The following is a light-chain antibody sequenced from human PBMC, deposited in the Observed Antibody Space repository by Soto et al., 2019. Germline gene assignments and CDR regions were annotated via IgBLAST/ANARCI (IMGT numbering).Light chain of an antibody. V-gene: IGKV3D-20*01. Sequence: EIVLTQSPATLSLSPGERATLSCGASQSASSSYLAWYQQKPCLAPRLLIYDASSRATGIPDRFSGSGSGTDFTLTISRLEPEDFAVYYCQQYGSSPTITFGQGTRLDIK. CDR3: QQYGSSPTIT. CDR1: QSASSSY. J-gene: IGKJ5*01. CDR2: DAS.